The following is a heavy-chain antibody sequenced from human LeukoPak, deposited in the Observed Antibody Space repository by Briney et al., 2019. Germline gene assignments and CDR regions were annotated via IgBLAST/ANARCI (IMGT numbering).Heavy chain of an antibody. Sequence: GGSLRLSCAASGFTFSDYYMSWIRQAPGKGLEWVSYISSSGSTIYYADSVKGRFTISRDNSKNTLYLQMNSLRAEDTAVYYCAKDQWFGAPKAFDIWGQGTMVTVSS. V-gene: IGHV3-11*01. J-gene: IGHJ3*02. D-gene: IGHD3-10*01. CDR2: ISSSGSTI. CDR3: AKDQWFGAPKAFDI. CDR1: GFTFSDYY.